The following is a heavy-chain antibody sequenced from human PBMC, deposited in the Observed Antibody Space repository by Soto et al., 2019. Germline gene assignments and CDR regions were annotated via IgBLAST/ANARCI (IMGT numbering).Heavy chain of an antibody. CDR2: TYYRSKWYN. J-gene: IGHJ5*02. V-gene: IGHV6-1*01. Sequence: SQTLSLPCAISGDSVSSNSAAWNWIRKSPSRGLEWLGRTYYRSKWYNDYAHSVKSRITINPDTSKNQFSLQLNSVTPEDTAVYYCARSRSQTYNRFDPWGQGTLVTVSS. CDR1: GDSVSSNSAA. CDR3: ARSRSQTYNRFDP.